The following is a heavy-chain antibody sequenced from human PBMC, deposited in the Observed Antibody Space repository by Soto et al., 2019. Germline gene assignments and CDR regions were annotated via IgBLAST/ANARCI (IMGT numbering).Heavy chain of an antibody. J-gene: IGHJ6*02. Sequence: QLQLQESGPGLVKPSETLSLTCTVSGGSISSSSYYWGWIRQPPGKGLEWIGSIYYSGSTYYNPCLRGRVTISVDTSKLQFSLKLSSLTAAVTAVYYWARVYYGSGSLRYGMDFWGQGTTVTVSS. CDR3: ARVYYGSGSLRYGMDF. V-gene: IGHV4-39*01. D-gene: IGHD3-10*01. CDR2: IYYSGST. CDR1: GGSISSSSYY.